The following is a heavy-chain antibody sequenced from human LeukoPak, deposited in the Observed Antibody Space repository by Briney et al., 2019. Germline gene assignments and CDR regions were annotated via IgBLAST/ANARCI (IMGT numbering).Heavy chain of an antibody. J-gene: IGHJ4*02. CDR2: INPNSGGT. Sequence: GASVKVSCKASGYTFTGYYMHWVRQAPGQGLEWMGWINPNSGGTNYAQKFQGRVTMTRDTSISTAYMELSRLRSDDTAVYYCARGVYYYDSSGYLVCYFDYWGQGTLVTVSS. CDR1: GYTFTGYY. D-gene: IGHD3-22*01. V-gene: IGHV1-2*02. CDR3: ARGVYYYDSSGYLVCYFDY.